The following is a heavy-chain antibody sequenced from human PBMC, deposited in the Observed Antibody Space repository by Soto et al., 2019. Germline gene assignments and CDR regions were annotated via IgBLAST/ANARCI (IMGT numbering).Heavy chain of an antibody. Sequence: EVQLVESGGGLVQPGGSLRLSCAASGFTFSTHWMHWVRQGPGKGPVWVSRINTDGSSTNYADSVKGRFTISRDNAKNMVFLHMNSLWAEDTAVYCCVRDMRETRACDHWGQGTLVTVSS. V-gene: IGHV3-74*01. D-gene: IGHD1-7*01. CDR2: INTDGSST. CDR3: VRDMRETRACDH. CDR1: GFTFSTHW. J-gene: IGHJ4*02.